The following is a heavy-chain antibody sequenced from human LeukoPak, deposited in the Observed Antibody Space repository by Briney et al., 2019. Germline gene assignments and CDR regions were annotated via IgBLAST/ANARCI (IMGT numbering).Heavy chain of an antibody. CDR1: GYTFTSYG. V-gene: IGHV1-18*04. CDR3: ARGGRLGELFSPDY. CDR2: ISTYNGNT. D-gene: IGHD3-16*01. J-gene: IGHJ4*02. Sequence: VVSVKVSCKASGYTFTSYGSTWVRQAPGQGLEWMGWISTYNGNTNYAQNLQGRVTMTTDTSTSTAYMELRSLRSDDTAVYYCARGGRLGELFSPDYWGQGTLVTVSS.